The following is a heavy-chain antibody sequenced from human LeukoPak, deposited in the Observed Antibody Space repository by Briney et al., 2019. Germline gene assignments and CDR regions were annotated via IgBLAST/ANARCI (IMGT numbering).Heavy chain of an antibody. D-gene: IGHD5-12*01. V-gene: IGHV4-59*01. CDR1: GGSISGYY. Sequence: SETLSLTCTVSGGSISGYYWSWLRQPPGKGLEWIGYIYHSGFTDYNPSLRSRLTISVDTSRNQFSLKLTSATAADTAIYYCARDQRCSRFDGGCDQWYFDLLGRGTLVTVSS. J-gene: IGHJ2*01. CDR2: IYHSGFT. CDR3: ARDQRCSRFDGGCDQWYFDL.